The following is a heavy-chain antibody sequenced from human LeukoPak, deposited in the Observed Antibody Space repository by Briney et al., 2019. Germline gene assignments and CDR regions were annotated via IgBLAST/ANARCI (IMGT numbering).Heavy chain of an antibody. J-gene: IGHJ6*03. V-gene: IGHV4-34*01. CDR1: GGSFSGYY. D-gene: IGHD6-13*01. CDR3: ARGRGYSSSWYYYYYYMDV. CDR2: INHSGST. Sequence: SETLSLTCAVYGGSFSGYYWSWIRQPPGKGLEWIGEINHSGSTNYNPSLKSRVTISVDTSKNQFSLKLSSVTAADTAVYYCARGRGYSSSWYYYYYYMDVWGKGTTVTVSS.